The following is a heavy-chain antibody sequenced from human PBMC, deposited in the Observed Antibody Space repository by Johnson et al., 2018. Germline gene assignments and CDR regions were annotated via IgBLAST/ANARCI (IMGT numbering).Heavy chain of an antibody. CDR2: ISWDSGNI. CDR3: AKDIRGPPDYYYYYYMDV. V-gene: IGHV3-9*01. Sequence: VQLVQSGGGLVQAGGSLRLSCAASGFTFDVYAMHWVRQVPGKGLEWVSGISWDSGNIAYADSVKGRFTISRDNAKNSLYLQMNSLRDEDTALYYCAKDIRGPPDYYYYYYMDVWGKGTTVTVSS. J-gene: IGHJ6*03. CDR1: GFTFDVYA.